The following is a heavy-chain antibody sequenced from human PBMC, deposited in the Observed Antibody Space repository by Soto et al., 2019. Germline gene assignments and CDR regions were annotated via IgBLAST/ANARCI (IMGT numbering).Heavy chain of an antibody. V-gene: IGHV4-39*01. CDR1: GGSIISSSYY. Sequence: QLQLQESGPGLVKPSETLSLTCTVSGGSIISSSYYWGWIRQPPGKGLEWIGSIYYSGSTYYNPSLKSRVTISVDTSKTQFSLKLSSVTAADTAVYYCARLAGTRFDYWGQGTLVTVSS. CDR3: ARLAGTRFDY. D-gene: IGHD1-1*01. J-gene: IGHJ4*02. CDR2: IYYSGST.